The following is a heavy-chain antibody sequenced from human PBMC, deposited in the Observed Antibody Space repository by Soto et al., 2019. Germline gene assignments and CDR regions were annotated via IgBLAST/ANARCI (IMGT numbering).Heavy chain of an antibody. J-gene: IGHJ6*01. D-gene: IGHD3-10*01. CDR1: GFTFSAYG. CDR3: ARAQNSIVKFRGVISGDGIHV. CDR2: ISCDGSNK. V-gene: IGHV3-30*03. Sequence: QVQVVESGGGVVKPGRSLRLSCAASGFTFSAYGMHWVRQAPGKGLEWVSIISCDGSNKYYADSVKGRFTISRDNAKNPLYMQMNSVKAAETAVYYCARAQNSIVKFRGVISGDGIHVW.